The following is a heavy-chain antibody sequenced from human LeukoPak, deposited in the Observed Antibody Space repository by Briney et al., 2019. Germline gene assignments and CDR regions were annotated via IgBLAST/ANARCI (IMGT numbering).Heavy chain of an antibody. CDR2: IIPIFGIA. V-gene: IGHV1-69*04. J-gene: IGHJ6*02. Sequence: GASVKVSCKASGGTFSSYAISWVRQAPGQGLEWMGRIIPIFGIANYAQKFQGRVTITADKSTSTAYMELSSLRSEGTAVYYCARGGAGGYSNYYYGMDVWGQGTTVTVSS. D-gene: IGHD4-11*01. CDR3: ARGGAGGYSNYYYGMDV. CDR1: GGTFSSYA.